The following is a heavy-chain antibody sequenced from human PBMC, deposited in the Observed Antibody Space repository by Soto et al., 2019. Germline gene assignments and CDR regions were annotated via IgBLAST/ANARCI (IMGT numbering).Heavy chain of an antibody. CDR1: GFTVNGKRY. J-gene: IGHJ3*02. CDR3: ATWLLREHAFNI. V-gene: IGHV3-53*01. CDR2: LYIADGT. Sequence: SLRLSCAASGFTVNGKRYMTWVRQAPGKGLEWVSALYIADGTYYADSVKGRFTVSIDNSKNTVYLQMNSLRPEDTAVYYCATWLLREHAFNIWGLGTMVTVSS. D-gene: IGHD2-15*01.